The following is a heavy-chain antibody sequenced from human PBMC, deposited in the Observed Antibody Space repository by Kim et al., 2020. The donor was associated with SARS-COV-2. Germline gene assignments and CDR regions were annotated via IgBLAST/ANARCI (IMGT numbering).Heavy chain of an antibody. CDR1: GYTFTSYD. J-gene: IGHJ4*02. CDR3: ARGRIDYDYVWGSYRYRYFDY. D-gene: IGHD3-16*02. CDR2: MNPNSGNT. V-gene: IGHV1-8*01. Sequence: ASVKVSCKASGYTFTSYDINWVRQATGQGLEWMGWMNPNSGNTGYAQKFQGRVTMTRNTSISTAYMELSSLRSEDTAVYYCARGRIDYDYVWGSYRYRYFDYWGQGTLVTVSS.